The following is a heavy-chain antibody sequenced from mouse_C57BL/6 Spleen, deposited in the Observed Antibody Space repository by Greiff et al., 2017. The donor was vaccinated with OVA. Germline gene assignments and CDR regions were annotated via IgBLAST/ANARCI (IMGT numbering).Heavy chain of an antibody. CDR3: ARKALLRPDYCDY. J-gene: IGHJ2*01. Sequence: EVQLQQSGPELVKPGASVKISCKASGYTFTDYYMNWVKQSHGKSLEWIGDINPNNGGTSYNQKFKGKATFTVDKSSSTASMELRSLTSEDSAVYYCARKALLRPDYCDYWGQGTTLTVSS. D-gene: IGHD1-2*01. CDR2: INPNNGGT. CDR1: GYTFTDYY. V-gene: IGHV1-26*01.